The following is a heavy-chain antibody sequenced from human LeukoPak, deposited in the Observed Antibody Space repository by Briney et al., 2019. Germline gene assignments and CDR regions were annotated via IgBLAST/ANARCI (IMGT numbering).Heavy chain of an antibody. CDR1: GFTFSSYA. Sequence: GGSLRLSCAASGFTFSSYAMSWVRQAPGKGLEWVSAIGGSGGSTYYADSVKGRFTISRDNSKNTLYLQMNSLRAEDTAVYYCAKARSAVRGVIGYFDYWGQGALVTVSS. J-gene: IGHJ4*02. CDR3: AKARSAVRGVIGYFDY. CDR2: IGGSGGST. V-gene: IGHV3-23*01. D-gene: IGHD3-10*01.